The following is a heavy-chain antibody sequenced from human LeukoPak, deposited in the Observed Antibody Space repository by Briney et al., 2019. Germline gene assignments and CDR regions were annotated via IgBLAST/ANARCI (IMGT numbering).Heavy chain of an antibody. CDR2: IHHSGST. CDR3: ARSHKGYVWGSYRSPNYYYYMDV. J-gene: IGHJ6*03. Sequence: PSETLSLTCSVSGYSISSGSYWGWIRQPPGKGLEWIGSIHHSGSTYYNPSLKSRVTISVDTSKNQFSLKLSSVTAADTAVYYCARSHKGYVWGSYRSPNYYYYMDVWGKGTTVTISS. D-gene: IGHD3-16*02. V-gene: IGHV4-38-2*02. CDR1: GYSISSGSY.